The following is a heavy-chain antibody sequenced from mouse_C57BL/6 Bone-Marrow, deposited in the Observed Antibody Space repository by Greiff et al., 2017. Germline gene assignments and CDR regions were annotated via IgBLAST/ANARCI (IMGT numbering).Heavy chain of an antibody. Sequence: QVQLQQPGAELVMPGASVKLSCKASGYTFTSYWMHWVKQRPGQGLEWIGEIDPSDSYTNYNQKFKGKSTLTVDKSSSTASLQLSRLTFEYSAVYYCARDVGFAYWGQGTLVTVSA. CDR1: GYTFTSYW. J-gene: IGHJ3*01. CDR3: ARDVGFAY. CDR2: IDPSDSYT. V-gene: IGHV1-69*01.